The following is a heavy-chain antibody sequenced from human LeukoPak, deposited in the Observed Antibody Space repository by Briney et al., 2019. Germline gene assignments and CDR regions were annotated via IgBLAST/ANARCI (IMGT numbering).Heavy chain of an antibody. V-gene: IGHV3-30*04. CDR1: GFTFSSYA. CDR2: ISYDGSHK. J-gene: IGHJ3*02. CDR3: ARVDWRIGAFDI. Sequence: PGRSLRLSCAASGFTFSSYAMHWVRQAPGKGLEWVAVISYDGSHKYYAESVKGRFTISRDNSKNTLYLQMNSLRDEDTAMYYCARVDWRIGAFDIWGQGTMVTVSS. D-gene: IGHD1-1*01.